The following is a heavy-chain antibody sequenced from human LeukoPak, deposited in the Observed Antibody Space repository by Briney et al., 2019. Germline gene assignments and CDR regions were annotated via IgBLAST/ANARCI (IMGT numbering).Heavy chain of an antibody. CDR3: ARGAPRSVPDFDY. D-gene: IGHD5/OR15-5a*01. CDR1: GFTFRSYW. J-gene: IGHJ4*02. Sequence: QPGGSLRLSCAASGFTFRSYWMSWVRQAPGKGLEWVANIKQDGSEKYYVDSVKGRFTISRDNAKNSLYLQMNSLRAEDTAVYYCARGAPRSVPDFDYWGQGTLVTVSS. CDR2: IKQDGSEK. V-gene: IGHV3-7*01.